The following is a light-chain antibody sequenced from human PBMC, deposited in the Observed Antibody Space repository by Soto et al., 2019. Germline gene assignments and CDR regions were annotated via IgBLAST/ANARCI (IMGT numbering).Light chain of an antibody. CDR1: QNVLNRANDKNY. V-gene: IGKV4-1*01. Sequence: DIVMTQSPDSLAVSLGERATINCKSSQNVLNRANDKNYIAWYQQKPGQPPKLLIYWASTRESDVPDRFSGSGSATDFTLTISNLQAGDVAVYFCQQYFNTPLTFGGGTKVEIK. CDR2: WAS. J-gene: IGKJ4*01. CDR3: QQYFNTPLT.